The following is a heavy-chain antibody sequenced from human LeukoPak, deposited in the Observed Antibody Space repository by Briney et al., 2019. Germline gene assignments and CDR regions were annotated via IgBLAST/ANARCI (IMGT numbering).Heavy chain of an antibody. Sequence: SETLSLTCTVSGGSISSSSYYWGWIRQSPGKGLEWIGSIYYSGSTYYNPSLKSRVTISVDTSKNQFSLKLSSVTAADTAVYYCARQYSSSWSHHFDYWGQGALVTVSS. V-gene: IGHV4-39*01. CDR1: GGSISSSSYY. D-gene: IGHD6-13*01. CDR3: ARQYSSSWSHHFDY. CDR2: IYYSGST. J-gene: IGHJ4*02.